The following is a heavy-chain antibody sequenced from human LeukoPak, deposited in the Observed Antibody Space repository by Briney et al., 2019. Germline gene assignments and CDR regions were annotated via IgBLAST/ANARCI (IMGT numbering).Heavy chain of an antibody. V-gene: IGHV4-38-2*02. Sequence: SETLSLTCSVSGYSISSGYYWGWSRQTPGKGLEWIGSVYYGGNKYDNPSLKSRITILVDMSKNQFSLNVSSVTAADTAVYYCARVSLSNAIDFWGQGAMVTVSS. CDR1: GYSISSGYY. CDR2: VYYGGNK. J-gene: IGHJ3*01. D-gene: IGHD3-10*01. CDR3: ARVSLSNAIDF.